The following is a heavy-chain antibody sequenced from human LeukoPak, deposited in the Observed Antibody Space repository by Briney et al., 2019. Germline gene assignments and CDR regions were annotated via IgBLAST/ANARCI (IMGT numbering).Heavy chain of an antibody. CDR2: IIPIFGTA. Sequence: SVKVSCKASGGTFSSYAISWVRQAPGQGLEWMGGIIPIFGTANYAQKFQGRVTITADKSTSTAYMELSSLRSEDTAVYYCARRDSGSYGPNWFDPWGQGTLVTVSS. D-gene: IGHD1-26*01. V-gene: IGHV1-69*06. CDR1: GGTFSSYA. CDR3: ARRDSGSYGPNWFDP. J-gene: IGHJ5*02.